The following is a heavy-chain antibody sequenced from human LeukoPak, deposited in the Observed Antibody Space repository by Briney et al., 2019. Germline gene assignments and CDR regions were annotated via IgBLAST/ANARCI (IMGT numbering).Heavy chain of an antibody. CDR1: GLTFNNYW. Sequence: GGSLRLSCAASGLTFNNYWMDWVRQAPGKGLVWVSRINSDGSSTTYTDSVKGRITISRDNAKNTLYLQMNSLRAEDTAVYYCARDRVPDYGSGSYYNGYDYWGQGTLVTVSS. D-gene: IGHD3-10*01. CDR2: INSDGSST. J-gene: IGHJ4*02. V-gene: IGHV3-74*01. CDR3: ARDRVPDYGSGSYYNGYDY.